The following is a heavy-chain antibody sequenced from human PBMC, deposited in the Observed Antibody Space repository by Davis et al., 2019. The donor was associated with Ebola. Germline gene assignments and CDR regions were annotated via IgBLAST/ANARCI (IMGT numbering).Heavy chain of an antibody. CDR2: IKSKTDGGTT. V-gene: IGHV3-15*01. J-gene: IGHJ4*02. Sequence: GGSLRLSCAASGFTFSNAWMSWVRQAPGKGLEWVGRIKSKTDGGTTDYAAPVKGRFTISRDDSKNTLYLQMNSLKTEDTAVYYCTTDFPDIVGAWFDYWGQGTLVTVSS. CDR3: TTDFPDIVGAWFDY. CDR1: GFTFSNAW. D-gene: IGHD1-26*01.